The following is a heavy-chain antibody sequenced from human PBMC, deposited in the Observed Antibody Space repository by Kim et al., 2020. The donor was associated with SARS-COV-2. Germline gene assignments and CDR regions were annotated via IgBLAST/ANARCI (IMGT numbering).Heavy chain of an antibody. V-gene: IGHV1-3*01. D-gene: IGHD6-19*01. J-gene: IGHJ4*02. CDR3: ARGSGWAFDY. CDR2: NT. Sequence: NTKFSQKFQGRVTITGDTSASTAYMELTSLRSEDTAIYYCARGSGWAFDYWGQGTLVTVAS.